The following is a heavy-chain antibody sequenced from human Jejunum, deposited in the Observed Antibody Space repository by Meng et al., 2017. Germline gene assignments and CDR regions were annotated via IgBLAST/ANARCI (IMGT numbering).Heavy chain of an antibody. CDR1: RFVLDTYD. CDR3: ASDPNWSTN. Sequence: EAQLVESGGGRCKPGGSLVLSCVGSRFVLDTYDMTWVRQAPGKGLEWVSSISLSDSRISYADSVKGRFTISRDNAKSSLYLQMNSLRAEDTAIYYCASDPNWSTNWGQGTLVTVSS. D-gene: IGHD1-1*01. J-gene: IGHJ4*02. V-gene: IGHV3-21*02. CDR2: ISLSDSRI.